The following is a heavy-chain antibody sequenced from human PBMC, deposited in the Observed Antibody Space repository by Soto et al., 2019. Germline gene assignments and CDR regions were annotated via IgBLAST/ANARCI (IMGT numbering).Heavy chain of an antibody. CDR2: IYSGGST. D-gene: IGHD6-6*01. V-gene: IGHV3-53*01. J-gene: IGHJ5*02. CDR1: GFTVSSNY. Sequence: PGGSLRLSCAASGFTVSSNYMSWVRQAPGKGLEWVSVIYSGGSTYYADSVKGRFTISRDKSKNTLYLQMNSLRAEDTAVYYCAGSSSAGWFDPWGQGTLVTVSS. CDR3: AGSSSAGWFDP.